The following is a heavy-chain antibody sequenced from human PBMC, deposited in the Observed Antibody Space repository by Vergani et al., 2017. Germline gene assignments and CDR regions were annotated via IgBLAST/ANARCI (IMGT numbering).Heavy chain of an antibody. CDR1: GYTFTNFG. CDR3: ARGWERRPCDY. J-gene: IGHJ4*02. V-gene: IGHV1-18*01. Sequence: QVQLVQSGAEVKKPGASVKVSCKASGYTFTNFGISWVRQAPGQGLEWMGWISTFYGNTNYAQQLQGRVTMTTDASTSTAYMELRSLRSDDTAVYYCARGWERRPCDYWGQGTLVTVSS. CDR2: ISTFYGNT. D-gene: IGHD1-1*01.